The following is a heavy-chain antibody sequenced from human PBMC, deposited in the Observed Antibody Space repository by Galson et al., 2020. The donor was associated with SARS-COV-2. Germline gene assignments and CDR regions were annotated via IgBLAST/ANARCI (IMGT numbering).Heavy chain of an antibody. V-gene: IGHV1-18*01. J-gene: IGHJ5*02. CDR2: ISTYNGNT. CDR3: ARDLFRDRRGSYNWFDP. D-gene: IGHD3-10*01. CDR1: GYMFTNYG. Sequence: ASVKVSCKASGYMFTNYGISWVRQAPGQGLQWMGWISTYNGNTDYAQKFQGRVTMTTDTSTTTAYMELSGLKSDDTAIYYCARDLFRDRRGSYNWFDPWGQGTLVTVSS.